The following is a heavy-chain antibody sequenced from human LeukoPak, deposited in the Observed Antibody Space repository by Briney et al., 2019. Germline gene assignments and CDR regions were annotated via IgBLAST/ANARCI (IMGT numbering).Heavy chain of an antibody. D-gene: IGHD3-22*01. Sequence: PGGSLRLSCAASGFIFSDYYMSWIRQAPGKGLEWVSYISSGGSTIYYADSVKGRFTISRDNATNSLYLQMNSLRAEDTAVYYCARDIYYYDSSGYYFPGGSDYWGQGTLVTVSS. CDR3: ARDIYYYDSSGYYFPGGSDY. J-gene: IGHJ4*02. CDR1: GFIFSDYY. V-gene: IGHV3-11*04. CDR2: ISSGGSTI.